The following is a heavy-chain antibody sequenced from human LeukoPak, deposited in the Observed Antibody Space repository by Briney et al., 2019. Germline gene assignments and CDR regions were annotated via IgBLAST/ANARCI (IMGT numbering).Heavy chain of an antibody. CDR3: ARERNEYYYDSSGYYSDAFDI. CDR1: GYTFTGYY. Sequence: ASVKVSCKASGYTFTGYYMHWVRQAPGQGLEWMGWINPNSGGTNYAQKFQGRVTMTRDTSISTAFMELSRLRSDDTAVYYCARERNEYYYDSSGYYSDAFDIWGRGTMVTVSS. V-gene: IGHV1-2*02. CDR2: INPNSGGT. J-gene: IGHJ3*02. D-gene: IGHD3-22*01.